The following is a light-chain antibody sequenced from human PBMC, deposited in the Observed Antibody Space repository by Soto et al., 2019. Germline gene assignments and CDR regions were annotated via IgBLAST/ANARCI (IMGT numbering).Light chain of an antibody. J-gene: IGLJ1*01. V-gene: IGLV2-14*01. CDR2: EVG. Sequence: QSALTQPASVSGSPGQSITIYYTGTSSDVGDDNDDSWFQQPPGNAPILMVYEVGERPSGVANRFSGSKSGNTASLTISGLQAEDEAEYYCSSYSTNNTLGSVFGTGTNVTAL. CDR1: SSDVGDDND. CDR3: SSYSTNNTLGSV.